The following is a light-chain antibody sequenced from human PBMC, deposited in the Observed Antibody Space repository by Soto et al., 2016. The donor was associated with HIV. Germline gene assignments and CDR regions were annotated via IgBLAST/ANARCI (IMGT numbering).Light chain of an antibody. CDR2: KDT. CDR3: QSSDTSGSYNVV. J-gene: IGLJ2*01. V-gene: IGLV3-25*03. CDR1: ALPKQY. Sequence: SYELTQPLSVSVSPGQTARITCSGDALPKQYAYWYQQKSGQVPVLVIKKDTERTSGIPERFSGSSSGTMVTLTISGVQAEDEADYYCQSSDTSGSYNVVFGGGTKLTVL.